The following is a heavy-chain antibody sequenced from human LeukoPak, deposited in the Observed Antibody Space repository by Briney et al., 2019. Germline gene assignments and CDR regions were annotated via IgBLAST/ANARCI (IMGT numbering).Heavy chain of an antibody. CDR2: IYTSGST. CDR1: GGSISRYY. D-gene: IGHD3-22*01. V-gene: IGHV4-4*09. J-gene: IGHJ4*02. CDR3: ARLRSGGYYYVH. Sequence: SETLSLTCTVSGGSISRYYRSWIRQPPGKGLEGIGYIYTSGSTNYNPSHKSRVSISVDTSKNQFSLQLSSVTAADTAVYYCARLRSGGYYYVHWGQGTLVTVSS.